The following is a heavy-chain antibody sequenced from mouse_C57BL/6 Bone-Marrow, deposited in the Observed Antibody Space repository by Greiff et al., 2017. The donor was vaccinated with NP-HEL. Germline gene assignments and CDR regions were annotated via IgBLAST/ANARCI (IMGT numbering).Heavy chain of an antibody. V-gene: IGHV5-12*01. CDR2: ISNGGGST. J-gene: IGHJ2*01. CDR1: GFTFSDYY. CDR3: ARLGSPYYFDY. D-gene: IGHD1-1*01. Sequence: EVQRVESGGGLVQPGGSLKLSCAASGFTFSDYYMYWVRQTPEKRLEWVAYISNGGGSTYYPDTVKGRFTISRDNAKNTLYLQMSRLKSEDTAMYYCARLGSPYYFDYWGQGTTLTVSS.